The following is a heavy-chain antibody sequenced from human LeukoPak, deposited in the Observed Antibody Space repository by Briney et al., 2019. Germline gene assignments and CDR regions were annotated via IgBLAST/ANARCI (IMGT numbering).Heavy chain of an antibody. V-gene: IGHV1-2*02. Sequence: GAPLKVSCKASGYSFTGYYIHWVRQAPGQGLEWLGWIIPNSGGTNYAQKFQGRVTMTRDTSISTAFMELSRLTSDDTAVYYCARGRFNYFDSNGHDAFDIWGQGTMVTVSS. CDR1: GYSFTGYY. J-gene: IGHJ3*02. CDR3: ARGRFNYFDSNGHDAFDI. CDR2: IIPNSGGT. D-gene: IGHD3-22*01.